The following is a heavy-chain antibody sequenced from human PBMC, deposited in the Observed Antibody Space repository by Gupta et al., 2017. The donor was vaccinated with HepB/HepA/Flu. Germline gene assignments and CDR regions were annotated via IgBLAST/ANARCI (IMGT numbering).Heavy chain of an antibody. CDR3: AKDREPDGRYEIDN. CDR2: IVGNGGGI. Sequence: EVQLLESGGGLLQAGGCVILSCAAAGFTVRTYAMMWLRQAPGRGLEWVAVIVGNGGGIHYADSVKGRFTISRDNSKNMVYLQMNSLRAEDTAVYYCAKDREPDGRYEIDNWGQGTLVTVSS. D-gene: IGHD5-24*01. CDR1: GFTVRTYA. V-gene: IGHV3-23*01. J-gene: IGHJ4*02.